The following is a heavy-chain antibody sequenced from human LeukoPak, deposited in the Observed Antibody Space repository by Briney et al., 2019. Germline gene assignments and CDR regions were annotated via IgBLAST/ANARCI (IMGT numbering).Heavy chain of an antibody. D-gene: IGHD1-26*01. CDR2: ISSSGSTI. CDR1: GLTFSDYY. CDR3: AREGAYYYMDV. Sequence: GGSLRLSCAASGLTFSDYYMSWIRQAPGKGLEWVSYISSSGSTIYYAASVKGRFTISRDNAKNSLYLQMNSLRAEDTAVYYCAREGAYYYMDVWGKGTTVTASS. J-gene: IGHJ6*03. V-gene: IGHV3-11*01.